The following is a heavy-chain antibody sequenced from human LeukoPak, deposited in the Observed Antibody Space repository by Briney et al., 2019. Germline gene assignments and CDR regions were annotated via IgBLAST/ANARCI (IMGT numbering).Heavy chain of an antibody. Sequence: PSETLSLTCTVSGGSISSSSYYWGWIRQPPGKGLEWIGSIYYSGSTYYNPSLKNRVTISVDTSKNQFSLKLSSVTAADTAVHYCARPNYNYGRYFDYWGQGTLVTVSS. CDR1: GGSISSSSYY. D-gene: IGHD5-18*01. V-gene: IGHV4-39*01. J-gene: IGHJ4*02. CDR3: ARPNYNYGRYFDY. CDR2: IYYSGST.